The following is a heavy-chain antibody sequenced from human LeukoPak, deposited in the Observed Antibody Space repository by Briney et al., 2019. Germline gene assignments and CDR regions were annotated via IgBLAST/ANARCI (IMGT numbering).Heavy chain of an antibody. J-gene: IGHJ4*02. V-gene: IGHV3-30*04. CDR2: ISYDGSNK. CDR1: GFTFSSYA. Sequence: QPGRSLRLSCAASGFTFSSYAMHWVRQAPGKGLEWVAVISYDGSNKYYADSVKGRFTISRVNSKNTLYLQMNSLRAEDTAVYYCARREYSSAFDYWGQGTLVTVSS. CDR3: ARREYSSAFDY. D-gene: IGHD6-19*01.